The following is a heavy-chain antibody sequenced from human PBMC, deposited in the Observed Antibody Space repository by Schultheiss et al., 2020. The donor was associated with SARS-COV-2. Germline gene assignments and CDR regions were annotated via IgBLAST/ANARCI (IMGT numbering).Heavy chain of an antibody. CDR2: VSGGNRNA. CDR1: GFTFDMFA. CDR3: AKEKLNYFDY. J-gene: IGHJ4*02. D-gene: IGHD1-7*01. V-gene: IGHV3-23*01. Sequence: GESLKISCAVSGFTFDMFAMSWVRQTPLKGLEWVSTVSGGNRNAYYADSVKGRFLVSRDNSRNILYLQMDSLRADDTAIYYCAKEKLNYFDYWGQGILVTVSS.